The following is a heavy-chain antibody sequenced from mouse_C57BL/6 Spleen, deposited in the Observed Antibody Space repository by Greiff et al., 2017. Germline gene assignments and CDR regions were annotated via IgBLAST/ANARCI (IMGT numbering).Heavy chain of an antibody. CDR2: IYPGDGDT. CDR3: GSGGYYPYFDY. J-gene: IGHJ2*01. Sequence: QVQLQQSGAELVKPGASVKLSCKASGYAFSSYWMNWVKQRPGKGLEWIGQIYPGDGDTNYNGKFKGKATLTADKSSSTAYMQLSSLTSEDSAVYFCGSGGYYPYFDYWGQGTTLTVSS. V-gene: IGHV1-80*01. CDR1: GYAFSSYW. D-gene: IGHD2-3*01.